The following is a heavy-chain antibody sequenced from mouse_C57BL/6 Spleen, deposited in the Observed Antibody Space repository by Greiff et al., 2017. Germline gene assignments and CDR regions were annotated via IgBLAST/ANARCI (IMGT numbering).Heavy chain of an antibody. CDR2: IYPSDSET. V-gene: IGHV1-61*01. D-gene: IGHD1-3*01. J-gene: IGHJ4*01. CDR3: ARYFLAMDY. Sequence: QVQLQQPGAELVRPGSSVKLSCKASGYTFTSYWMDWVKQRPGQGLEWIGNIYPSDSETHYNQKFKDKATLTVDKSSSTAYMQLSSLTSEDSAVYYCARYFLAMDYWGQGTSVTVSS. CDR1: GYTFTSYW.